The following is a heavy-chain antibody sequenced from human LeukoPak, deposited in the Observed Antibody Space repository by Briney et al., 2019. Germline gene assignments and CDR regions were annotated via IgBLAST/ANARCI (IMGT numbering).Heavy chain of an antibody. V-gene: IGHV3-21*01. D-gene: IGHD3-22*01. CDR1: GFTFSTYN. CDR3: ARGSKDYYDSSAYPPDY. J-gene: IGHJ4*02. Sequence: GGSLRLSCAASGFTFSTYNMNWVRQAPGKGLEWVSSISSGSSYIYYADSVKGRFTISRDNAKNSLYLQMKSLRAEDTAVYYCARGSKDYYDSSAYPPDYWGQGTLVTVSS. CDR2: ISSGSSYI.